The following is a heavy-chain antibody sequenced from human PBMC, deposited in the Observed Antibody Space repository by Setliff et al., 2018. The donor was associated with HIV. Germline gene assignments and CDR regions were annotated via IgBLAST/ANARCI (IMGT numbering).Heavy chain of an antibody. D-gene: IGHD3-22*01. CDR2: VYPNTGST. CDR1: GYSFTGYY. CDR3: AIPHCYESSTPPYW. Sequence: ASVKVSCKASGYSFTGYYLHWVRQAPGQGLEWMGWVYPNTGSTVYAQDFQGRVTMTADTSISTAYMELTSLRSGDTAVYFCAIPHCYESSTPPYWWGQGTLVTVSS. V-gene: IGHV1-2*02. J-gene: IGHJ4*02.